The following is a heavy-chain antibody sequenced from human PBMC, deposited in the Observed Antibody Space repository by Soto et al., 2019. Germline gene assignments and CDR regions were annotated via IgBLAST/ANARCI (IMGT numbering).Heavy chain of an antibody. D-gene: IGHD1-7*01. CDR2: IYWDDDK. V-gene: IGHV2-5*02. Sequence: GSGPTLVNPTQTLTLTCTFSGFSLSTSGVGVGWIRQPPGKALEWLALIYWDDDKRYSPSLKSRLTLTKDTSRNQVVLTMTNMDPVATATYSCAPRCRSGTTIHYFFGYWGQGTPVTVSS. J-gene: IGHJ4*02. CDR3: APRCRSGTTIHYFFGY. CDR1: GFSLSTSGVG.